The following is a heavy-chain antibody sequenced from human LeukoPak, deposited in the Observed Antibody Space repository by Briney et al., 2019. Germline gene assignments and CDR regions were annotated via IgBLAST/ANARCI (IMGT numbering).Heavy chain of an antibody. D-gene: IGHD3-3*01. CDR2: INHRRST. CDR1: GGSFSGYY. CDR3: ARGERYDFHFDY. Sequence: SETLSLTCAVYGGSFSGYYWTWIRQPPGKGLEWIGEINHRRSTKYSPSLKSRVTISVDTSKNQCSLRLSSVTAADTAVYYCARGERYDFHFDYWGQGTLATVSS. V-gene: IGHV4-34*01. J-gene: IGHJ4*02.